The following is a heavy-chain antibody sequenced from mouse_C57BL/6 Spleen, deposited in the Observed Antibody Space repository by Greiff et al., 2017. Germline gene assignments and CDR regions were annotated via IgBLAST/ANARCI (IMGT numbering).Heavy chain of an antibody. V-gene: IGHV1-52*01. J-gene: IGHJ1*03. CDR3: ARHYCSLDWYFDV. Sequence: QVQLQQSGAELVRPGSSVKLSCKASGYTFTSYWMHWVKQRPIQGLEWIGNIDPSDSETHYNQKFKDKATLTVDKSSSTAYMQLSSLTSEDSAVYYCARHYCSLDWYFDVWGTGTTVTVSS. CDR2: IDPSDSET. D-gene: IGHD1-1*01. CDR1: GYTFTSYW.